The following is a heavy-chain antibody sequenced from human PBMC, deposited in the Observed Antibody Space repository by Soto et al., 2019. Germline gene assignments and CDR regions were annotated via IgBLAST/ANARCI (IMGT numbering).Heavy chain of an antibody. D-gene: IGHD3-16*01. J-gene: IGHJ5*01. Sequence: SQTLSLTCAISGDSVSSNDATWDWIRQSPSRGLEWLGRTYYRSKWQSDYTESVKSRISINPDTSNNKLSMQLNSMTPDDTAVYYCARLIGNSWLDSWGQGTLVTVSS. CDR1: GDSVSSNDAT. CDR3: ARLIGNSWLDS. V-gene: IGHV6-1*01. CDR2: TYYRSKWQS.